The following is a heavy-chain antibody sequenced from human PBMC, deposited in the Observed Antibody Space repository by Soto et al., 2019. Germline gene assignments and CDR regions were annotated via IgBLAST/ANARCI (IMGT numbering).Heavy chain of an antibody. CDR1: GFTFSSYA. CDR3: AKVIGAYSSSWYREYIHPYYCMDV. J-gene: IGHJ6*02. Sequence: EVQLLESGGGLVQPGGSLRLSCAASGFTFSSYAMSWVRQAPGKGLEWVSAISGSGGSTYYADSVKGRFTISRDNSKNTLYLQMNSLRAEDTAVYYCAKVIGAYSSSWYREYIHPYYCMDVWGQGTTVTVSS. D-gene: IGHD6-13*01. CDR2: ISGSGGST. V-gene: IGHV3-23*01.